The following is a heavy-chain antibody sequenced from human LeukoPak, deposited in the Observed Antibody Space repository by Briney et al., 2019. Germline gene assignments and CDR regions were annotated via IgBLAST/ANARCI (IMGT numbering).Heavy chain of an antibody. Sequence: PGGSLRLSCAASGFNFTNYAMNWVRQAPGKGLEWVSFISSSSTYRYYADSVKGRFTISRDNARNSLYLQMNSLRAEDTAVYYCARAPAHADYFDYWGQGTLVTVSS. J-gene: IGHJ4*02. CDR1: GFNFTNYA. CDR2: ISSSSTYR. V-gene: IGHV3-21*01. CDR3: ARAPAHADYFDY.